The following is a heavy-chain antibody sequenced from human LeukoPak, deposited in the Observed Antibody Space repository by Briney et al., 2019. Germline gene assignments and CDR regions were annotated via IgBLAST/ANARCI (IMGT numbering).Heavy chain of an antibody. Sequence: GGSLRLSCAASGFTFSSYGMHWVRQAPGRGLEWVAFIRYDGSNKYYADSVKGRFTISRDNSKNTLYLQMNSLRAEDTAVYYCAKDYCSSTSCYRMEDYWGQGTLVTVSS. V-gene: IGHV3-30*02. CDR1: GFTFSSYG. CDR2: IRYDGSNK. D-gene: IGHD2-2*02. J-gene: IGHJ4*02. CDR3: AKDYCSSTSCYRMEDY.